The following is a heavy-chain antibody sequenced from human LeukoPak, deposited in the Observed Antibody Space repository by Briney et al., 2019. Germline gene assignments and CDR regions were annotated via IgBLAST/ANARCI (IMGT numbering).Heavy chain of an antibody. V-gene: IGHV1-24*01. CDR3: ATGPSMVRGAFDY. CDR1: GYTLTELS. J-gene: IGHJ4*02. Sequence: ASVTVSCTVSGYTLTELSMHWVRQAPGKGLEWMGGFDPEDGETIYAQKFQGRVTMTEDTSTDTAYMELSSLRSEDTAVYYCATGPSMVRGAFDYWGQGTLVTVSS. D-gene: IGHD3-10*01. CDR2: FDPEDGET.